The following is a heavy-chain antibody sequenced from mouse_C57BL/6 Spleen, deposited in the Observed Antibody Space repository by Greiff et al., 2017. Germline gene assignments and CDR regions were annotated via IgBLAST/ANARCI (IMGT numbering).Heavy chain of an antibody. D-gene: IGHD4-1*01. J-gene: IGHJ1*03. CDR3: TRDMTGTWYFDV. V-gene: IGHV5-9-1*02. Sequence: MLVESGDGLVKPGGSLKLSCAASGFTFSSYAMSWVRQTPEKRLEWVAYISSGGDYIYYADTVKGRFTISRDNARNTLYLQMSSLKSEDTAMYYCTRDMTGTWYFDVWGTGTTVTVSS. CDR2: ISSGGDYI. CDR1: GFTFSSYA.